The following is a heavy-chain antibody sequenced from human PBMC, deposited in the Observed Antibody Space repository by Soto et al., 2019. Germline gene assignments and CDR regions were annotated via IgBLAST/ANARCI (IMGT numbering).Heavy chain of an antibody. CDR1: GFTFSSYA. CDR3: VKDGTVTAIHYYYYGMDV. CDR2: ISSNGGST. V-gene: IGHV3-64D*06. Sequence: RLSCSASGFTFSSYAMHWVRQAPGKGLEYVSAISSNGGSTYYADSVKGRFTISRDNSKNTLYLQMSSLRAEDTAVYYCVKDGTVTAIHYYYYGMDVWGQGTTVTVSS. J-gene: IGHJ6*02. D-gene: IGHD2-2*02.